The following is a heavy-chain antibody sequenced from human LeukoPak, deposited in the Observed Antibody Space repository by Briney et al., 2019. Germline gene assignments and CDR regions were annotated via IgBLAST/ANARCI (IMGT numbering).Heavy chain of an antibody. V-gene: IGHV1-69*06. CDR3: ARDSRRKAGSVAFDI. CDR1: GGTFSSYA. CDR2: IIPIFGTT. Sequence: SVKVSCKASGGTFSSYAISWVRQAPGQGLEWMGEIIPIFGTTNYAQKFQGRVTITADKSTSTAYMELSSLRSEDTAVYYCARDSRRKAGSVAFDIWGQGTMVTVSS. J-gene: IGHJ3*02. D-gene: IGHD2-15*01.